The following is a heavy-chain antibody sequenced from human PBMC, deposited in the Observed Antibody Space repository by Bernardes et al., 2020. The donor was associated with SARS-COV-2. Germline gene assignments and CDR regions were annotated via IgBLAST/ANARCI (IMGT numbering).Heavy chain of an antibody. D-gene: IGHD2-15*01. CDR3: ASPPYCSGGSCIDY. Sequence: SETLSLTCTVSGGSISSSRYSWGWIRQPPGKGLEWIGSIYYSGSTYYNPSLKSRVTISVDTSKNQFSLKLSSVTAADTAVYYCASPPYCSGGSCIDYWGQGTLVTVSS. CDR2: IYYSGST. CDR1: GGSISSSRYS. J-gene: IGHJ4*02. V-gene: IGHV4-39*01.